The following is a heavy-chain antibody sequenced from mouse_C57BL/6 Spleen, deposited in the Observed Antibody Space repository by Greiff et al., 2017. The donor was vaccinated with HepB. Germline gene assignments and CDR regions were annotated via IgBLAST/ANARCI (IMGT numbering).Heavy chain of an antibody. D-gene: IGHD1-1*01. V-gene: IGHV1-53*01. CDR3: ARSDYYGSSPYAMDY. J-gene: IGHJ4*01. CDR2: INPSNGGT. CDR1: GYTFTSYW. Sequence: QVQLQQPGTELVKPGASVKLSCKASGYTFTSYWMHWVKQRPGQGLEWIGNINPSNGGTNYNEKFKIKATLTGEKSSSTAYMQLSSLTSEDSAVYYCARSDYYGSSPYAMDYWGQGTSVTVSS.